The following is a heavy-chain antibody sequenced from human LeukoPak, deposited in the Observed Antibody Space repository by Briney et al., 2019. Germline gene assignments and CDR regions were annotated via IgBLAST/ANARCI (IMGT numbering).Heavy chain of an antibody. CDR3: TTYYYDSSGYYPIWFDP. J-gene: IGHJ5*02. CDR2: IRSKAYGCTT. CDR1: GLTFGDYV. Sequence: PGRSLRLSCTPSGLTFGDYVMSWFRQAPGKGLEWVGFIRSKAYGCTTEYAASVKCIFTISRDDSKSIAYLQMNSLKTEDTAVYYCTTYYYDSSGYYPIWFDPWGQGTLVTVSS. D-gene: IGHD3-22*01. V-gene: IGHV3-49*03.